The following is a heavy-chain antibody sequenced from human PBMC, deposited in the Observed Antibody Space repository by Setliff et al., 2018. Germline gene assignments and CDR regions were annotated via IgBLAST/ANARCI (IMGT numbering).Heavy chain of an antibody. CDR1: GISISSGHY. J-gene: IGHJ3*02. CDR2: IYHRGRK. D-gene: IGHD3-3*01. CDR3: ATPGRDDLDSPFEPFDI. Sequence: SETLSLTCGVSGISISSGHYWGWIRQPPGKGLEWIATIYHRGRKYYNPSLQSRVSVSLDTSKNHFSLRLTSMTAADTAVYYCATPGRDDLDSPFEPFDIWGQGTMVTVSS. V-gene: IGHV4-38-2*01.